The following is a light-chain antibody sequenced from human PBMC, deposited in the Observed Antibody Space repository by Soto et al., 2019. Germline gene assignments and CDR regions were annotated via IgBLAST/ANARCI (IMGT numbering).Light chain of an antibody. V-gene: IGKV1-9*01. CDR1: QGISSY. J-gene: IGKJ4*01. CDR2: AAS. CDR3: QQLNSYPLT. Sequence: DIQLTQSPSFLSASVGDRVTITCRASQGISSYLAWYQQKPGKAPKLLIYAASTLQSGVPSRFSGSGSGTEFTLTISTLQPEDSATYYCQQLNSYPLTFSGGTKVEIK.